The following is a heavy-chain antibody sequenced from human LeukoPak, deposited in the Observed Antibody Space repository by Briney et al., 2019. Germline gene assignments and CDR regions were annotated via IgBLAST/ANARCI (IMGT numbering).Heavy chain of an antibody. CDR1: GFTFSNYA. Sequence: GGSLRLSCAASGFTFSNYAMTWVRQAPGKGLEWISAINTGDNTYYADSVKGRYTISRDISRSTLYLEMNSLRAEDTAVFYCAKGVTTMTSYIDHWGQGTLVIVSS. CDR3: AKGVTTMTSYIDH. V-gene: IGHV3-23*01. J-gene: IGHJ4*02. D-gene: IGHD4-17*01. CDR2: INTGDNT.